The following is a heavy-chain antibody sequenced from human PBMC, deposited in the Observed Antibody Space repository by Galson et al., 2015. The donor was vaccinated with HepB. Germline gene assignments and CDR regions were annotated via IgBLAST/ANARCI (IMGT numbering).Heavy chain of an antibody. CDR3: ARGREVFDY. V-gene: IGHV4-59*01. D-gene: IGHD3-10*01. CDR1: GGSISSYY. J-gene: IGHJ4*02. Sequence: SETLSLTCTVSGGSISSYYWSWIRQPPGKGLEWIGCIYYTGSADYNPSLKSRVTISVDTSKNQFSLKLSSLTAADTAVFYCARGREVFDYWGRGAPVTVSS. CDR2: IYYTGSA.